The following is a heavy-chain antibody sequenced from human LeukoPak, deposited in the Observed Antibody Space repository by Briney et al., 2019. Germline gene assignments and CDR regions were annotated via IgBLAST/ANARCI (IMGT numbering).Heavy chain of an antibody. V-gene: IGHV3-66*01. CDR1: GFTFSDYY. CDR3: ARDFRAYYYDSSGYYDY. CDR2: IYSGGST. Sequence: GGSLRLSCVASGFTFSDYYMSWVRQAPGKGLEWVSVIYSGGSTYYADSVKGRFTISRDNSKNTLYLQMNSLRAEDTAVYYCARDFRAYYYDSSGYYDYWGQGTLVTVSS. D-gene: IGHD3-22*01. J-gene: IGHJ4*02.